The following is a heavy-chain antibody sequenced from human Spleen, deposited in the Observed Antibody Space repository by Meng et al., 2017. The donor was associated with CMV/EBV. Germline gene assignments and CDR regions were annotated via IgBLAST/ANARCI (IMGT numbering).Heavy chain of an antibody. CDR1: TFGDYT. V-gene: IGHV3-21*01. J-gene: IGHJ6*02. Sequence: TFGDYTMNWVRQAPGKGLEWVSSIGSSSAYIYYADSVRGRFTISRDNAENSLYLQMNSLRAEDTAVYYCARDMGRFLEWFRLWGMDVWGQGTTVTVSS. CDR2: IGSSSAYI. D-gene: IGHD3-3*01. CDR3: ARDMGRFLEWFRLWGMDV.